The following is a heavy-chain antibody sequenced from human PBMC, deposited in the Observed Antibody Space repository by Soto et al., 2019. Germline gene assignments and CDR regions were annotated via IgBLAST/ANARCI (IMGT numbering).Heavy chain of an antibody. Sequence: QVQLVQSGAEVKKPVASVKVSCQASGYSFSNNGISWVRQAPGQGFEWMGWINGDNGKTNYAQKFQGIVTMTTDTSTSTAYMELRSLRSDDTAVYYCARDLGYGDYGTDFWGQGTLVTVSS. CDR3: ARDLGYGDYGTDF. J-gene: IGHJ4*02. CDR1: GYSFSNNG. D-gene: IGHD4-17*01. CDR2: INGDNGKT. V-gene: IGHV1-18*04.